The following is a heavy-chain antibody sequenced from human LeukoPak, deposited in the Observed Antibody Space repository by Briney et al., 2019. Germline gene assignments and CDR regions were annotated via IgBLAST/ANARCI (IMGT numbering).Heavy chain of an antibody. CDR2: ISSRSSTI. J-gene: IGHJ4*02. Sequence: GGPLRLSCAASGFTFSSYSMNWVRQAPGKGLEWVSYISSRSSTIYYADSVKGRFTISRDNAKNSLYLQMNSLRAEDTAVYYCARGIAATGDFDYWGQGTLVTVSS. D-gene: IGHD6-13*01. V-gene: IGHV3-48*04. CDR1: GFTFSSYS. CDR3: ARGIAATGDFDY.